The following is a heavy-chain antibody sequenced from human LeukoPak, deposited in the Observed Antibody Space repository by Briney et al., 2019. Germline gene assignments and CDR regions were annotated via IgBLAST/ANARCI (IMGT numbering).Heavy chain of an antibody. CDR3: AKDLGGIVGATSYFDY. Sequence: LSLTCTVSGGSISSGGYYWSWVRQAPGKGLEWVLAISGSGGCTYYADSVKGRFTISRDNSKNTLYLQMNSLRAEDTAVYYCAKDLGGIVGATSYFDYWGQGTLVTVSS. CDR1: GGSISSGGYY. CDR2: ISGSGGCT. D-gene: IGHD1-26*01. J-gene: IGHJ4*02. V-gene: IGHV3-23*01.